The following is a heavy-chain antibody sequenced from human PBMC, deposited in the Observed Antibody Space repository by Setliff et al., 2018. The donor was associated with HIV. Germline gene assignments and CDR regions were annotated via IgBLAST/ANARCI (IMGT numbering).Heavy chain of an antibody. CDR3: ARGDYYGSGNYLPPYYFDY. D-gene: IGHD3-10*01. V-gene: IGHV1-69*05. Sequence: SVKVSCKASGDTFSSYVISWVRQAPGQGLEWMGGIIPIFGTPNYAQRFQGRVTITTDESTSTAYMDLSSLRSEDTAVYYCARGDYYGSGNYLPPYYFDYWGQGTLVTVS. CDR2: IIPIFGTP. CDR1: GDTFSSYV. J-gene: IGHJ4*02.